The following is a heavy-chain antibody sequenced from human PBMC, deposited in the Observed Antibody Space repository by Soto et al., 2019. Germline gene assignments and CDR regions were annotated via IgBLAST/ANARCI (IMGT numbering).Heavy chain of an antibody. CDR1: GFTFTSSA. CDR3: AADRTGELPPYYYYYGMDV. D-gene: IGHD1-26*01. J-gene: IGHJ6*02. V-gene: IGHV1-58*01. Sequence: SVKASCKASGFTFTSSAVQWVRQARGQRLEWIGWIVVGSGNTNYAQKFQERVTITRDMSTSTAYMELSSLRSEDTAVYYCAADRTGELPPYYYYYGMDVWGQGTTVTVS. CDR2: IVVGSGNT.